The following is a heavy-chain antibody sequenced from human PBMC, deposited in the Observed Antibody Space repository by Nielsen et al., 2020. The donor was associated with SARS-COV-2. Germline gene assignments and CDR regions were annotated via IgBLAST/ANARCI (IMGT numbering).Heavy chain of an antibody. CDR2: IHRFGNT. J-gene: IGHJ6*02. CDR3: GRDCTSTACSNYGLDV. CDR1: GGSTSGFNL. Sequence: SETLSLTCAVFGGSTSGFNLWSWVLQPPGREMECIGQIHRFGNTRYNPSLKSRVTMSLDTSKNQFSLKLTSLTAADTAVYYCGRDCTSTACSNYGLDVWGQGTTVTVSS. V-gene: IGHV4-4*02. D-gene: IGHD2-2*01.